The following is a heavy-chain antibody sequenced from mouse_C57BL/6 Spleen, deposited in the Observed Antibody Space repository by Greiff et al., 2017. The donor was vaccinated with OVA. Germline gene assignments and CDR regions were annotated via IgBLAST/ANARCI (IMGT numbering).Heavy chain of an antibody. J-gene: IGHJ1*03. CDR2: ISSGSSTI. D-gene: IGHD1-1*01. CDR3: ARRYYGSHWYFDV. Sequence: EVNLVESGGGLVKPGRSLTLSCAASGFTFSDYGMHWVRQAPEKGLEWVAYISSGSSTIYYADTVKGRFTISNNNAKNTLFLQMTSLRSEYTAMYYCARRYYGSHWYFDVWGTGTTVTGSS. V-gene: IGHV5-17*01. CDR1: GFTFSDYG.